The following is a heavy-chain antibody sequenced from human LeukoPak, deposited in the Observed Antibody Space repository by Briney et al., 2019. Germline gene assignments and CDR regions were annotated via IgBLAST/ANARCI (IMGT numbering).Heavy chain of an antibody. Sequence: PETLSLTCTVSGGSISSYYWSWIRQPAGEGLEWIGRIYTSGSTNYNPSLKSRVTMSVDTSKNQFSLKLSSVTAADTAVYYCARDPNPRYYDFVIWGQGTLVTVSS. CDR3: ARDPNPRYYDFVI. CDR2: IYTSGST. D-gene: IGHD3-22*01. J-gene: IGHJ4*02. V-gene: IGHV4-4*07. CDR1: GGSISSYY.